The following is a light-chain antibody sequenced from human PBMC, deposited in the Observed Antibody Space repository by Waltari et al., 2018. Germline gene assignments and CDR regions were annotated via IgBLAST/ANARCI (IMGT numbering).Light chain of an antibody. CDR2: EVS. CDR3: SSYTTSTAPGV. V-gene: IGLV2-14*01. Sequence: QSALTQPASVSGSPGQSITISCTGTSSDVGAYNFVSWYQQHPGKAPHLNLYEVSERPPGVSNRFSGSKSDNTASLTISGLQAEDEADYYCSSYTTSTAPGVFGAGTKVTVL. CDR1: SSDVGAYNF. J-gene: IGLJ1*01.